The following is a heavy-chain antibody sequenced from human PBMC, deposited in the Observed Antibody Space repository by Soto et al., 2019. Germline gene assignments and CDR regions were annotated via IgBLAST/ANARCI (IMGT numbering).Heavy chain of an antibody. CDR3: ARDFAFVGGYNSYYYYYGMDV. Sequence: GASVKVSCKASGFSFSDYFMHWVRQAPGQGLEWMGIINPSGDSRNYAQKFQGRVTITRDTSTSTVYMDLSSLRSDDTAVYYCARDFAFVGGYNSYYYYYGMDVWGQGTTVTVSS. D-gene: IGHD5-12*01. CDR1: GFSFSDYF. CDR2: INPSGDSR. V-gene: IGHV1-46*01. J-gene: IGHJ6*02.